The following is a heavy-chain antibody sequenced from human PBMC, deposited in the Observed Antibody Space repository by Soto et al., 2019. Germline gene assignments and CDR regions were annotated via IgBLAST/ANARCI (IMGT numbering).Heavy chain of an antibody. CDR3: ARGLVGYSPSDY. CDR2: ISYDGSNK. Sequence: LRLSCAASGFTFSSYAMHWVRQAPGKGLEWVAVISYDGSNKYYADSVKGRFTISRDNSKNTLYLQMNSLRAEDTAVYYCARGLVGYSPSDYWGQGTLVTVSS. J-gene: IGHJ4*02. D-gene: IGHD1-26*01. V-gene: IGHV3-30-3*01. CDR1: GFTFSSYA.